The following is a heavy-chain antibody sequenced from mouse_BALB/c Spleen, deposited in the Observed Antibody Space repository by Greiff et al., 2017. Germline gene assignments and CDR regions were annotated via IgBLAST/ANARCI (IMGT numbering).Heavy chain of an antibody. V-gene: IGHV2-6-7*01. CDR2: IWGDGST. D-gene: IGHD2-1*01. J-gene: IGHJ3*01. Sequence: QVHVKQSGPGLVAPSQSLSITCTVSGFSLTGYGVNWVRQPPGKGLEWLGMIWGDGSTDYNSALTSRLSISKDNSKSQVFLKMNSLQTDDTARYYCARGGNAFAYWGQGTGVTVSA. CDR3: ARGGNAFAY. CDR1: GFSLTGYG.